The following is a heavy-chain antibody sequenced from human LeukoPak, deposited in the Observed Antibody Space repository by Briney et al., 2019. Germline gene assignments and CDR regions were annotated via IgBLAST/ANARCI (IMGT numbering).Heavy chain of an antibody. J-gene: IGHJ3*02. Sequence: GGSLRLSCAASGFTFSSYAMSWVRQAPGKGLEWFSAISGSGGSTYYADSVKGRFTISRDNSKNTLYLQMNSLRAEDTAVYYCAKDRWGFRRGTAMVKGAFDIWGQGTMVTVSS. CDR1: GFTFSSYA. CDR2: ISGSGGST. V-gene: IGHV3-23*01. D-gene: IGHD5-18*01. CDR3: AKDRWGFRRGTAMVKGAFDI.